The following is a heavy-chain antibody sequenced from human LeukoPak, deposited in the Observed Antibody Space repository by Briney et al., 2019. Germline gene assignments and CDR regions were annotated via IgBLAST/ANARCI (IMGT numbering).Heavy chain of an antibody. CDR3: ARDEDSGYEAFDI. CDR1: GGTFSSYA. J-gene: IGHJ3*02. D-gene: IGHD5-12*01. Sequence: SVKVSRKASGGTFSSYAISWVRQAPGQGLEWMGRIIPILGIANYAQKFQGRVTITADKSTSTAYMELSSLRSEDTAVYYCARDEDSGYEAFDIWGQGTMVTVSS. V-gene: IGHV1-69*04. CDR2: IIPILGIA.